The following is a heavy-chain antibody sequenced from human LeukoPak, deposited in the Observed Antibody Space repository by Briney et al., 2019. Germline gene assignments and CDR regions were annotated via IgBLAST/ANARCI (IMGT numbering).Heavy chain of an antibody. CDR1: GGTFSSYA. CDR3: ARDRRRYDYYYYYMDV. J-gene: IGHJ6*03. V-gene: IGHV1-69*13. CDR2: IIPIFGTA. D-gene: IGHD1-14*01. Sequence: SVKVSCKASGGTFSSYAISWVRQAPGQGLEWMGGIIPIFGTANYAQKFQGRVTITADESTSTAYMELSSLRSEDTAVYYCARDRRRYDYYYYYMDVWGKGTTVTVSS.